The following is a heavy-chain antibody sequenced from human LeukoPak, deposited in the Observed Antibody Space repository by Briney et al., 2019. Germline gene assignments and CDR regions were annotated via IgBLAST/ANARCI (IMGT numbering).Heavy chain of an antibody. CDR2: INDSGST. CDR1: GGSFSGYY. Sequence: PSETLSLTCAVYGGSFSGYYWSWIRQPPGKGLEWIGEINDSGSTNYNPSLKSRVTISVDTSKNQFSLKLSSVTAADTAVYYCARGHGSGGSPTYYYYYMDVWGKGTTVTVSS. D-gene: IGHD2-15*01. V-gene: IGHV4-34*01. J-gene: IGHJ6*03. CDR3: ARGHGSGGSPTYYYYYMDV.